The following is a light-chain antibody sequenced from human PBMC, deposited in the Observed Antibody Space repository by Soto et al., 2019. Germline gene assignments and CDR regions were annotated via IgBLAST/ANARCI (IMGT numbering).Light chain of an antibody. CDR1: QTVRNNY. CDR2: DAS. Sequence: EFVLTQSPGTLSLSPGERATLSCRASQTVRNNYLAWYQQKPGQAPRLLIYDASSRATGIPDRFSGGGSGTHFTLTISRLEPEDFAVYYCQQYSSDPLTFGGGTKVEIK. CDR3: QQYSSDPLT. V-gene: IGKV3-20*01. J-gene: IGKJ4*01.